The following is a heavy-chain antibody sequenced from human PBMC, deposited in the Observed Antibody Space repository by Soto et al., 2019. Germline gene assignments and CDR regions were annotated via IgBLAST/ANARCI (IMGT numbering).Heavy chain of an antibody. D-gene: IGHD6-13*01. J-gene: IGHJ6*03. CDR2: ISSNGGST. CDR1: GFTFSSYA. V-gene: IGHV3-64*01. CDR3: ARVLIAAAGYYYYMDV. Sequence: GGSLRLSCAASGFTFSSYAMHWVRQAPGKGLEYVSAISSNGGSTYYANSVKGRFTISRDNSKNTLYLQMGSLRAEDMAVYYCARVLIAAAGYYYYMDVWGKGTTVTVSS.